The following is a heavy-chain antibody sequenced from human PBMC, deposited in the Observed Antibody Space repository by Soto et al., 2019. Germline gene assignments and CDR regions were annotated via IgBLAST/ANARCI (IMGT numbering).Heavy chain of an antibody. V-gene: IGHV1-8*01. CDR1: GYTFTTYD. CDR3: ARGVDAGVDV. D-gene: IGHD1-1*01. CDR2: MSPNSGAT. Sequence: QVQLVQSGAEVTKPGASVKVSCRASGYTFTTYDINWVRQATGQGLEWMGWMSPNSGATGYAQKFQGRVTMTRETSISTAYMELSNLRSEDTAIYYCARGVDAGVDVWGQGTTVTVSS. J-gene: IGHJ6*02.